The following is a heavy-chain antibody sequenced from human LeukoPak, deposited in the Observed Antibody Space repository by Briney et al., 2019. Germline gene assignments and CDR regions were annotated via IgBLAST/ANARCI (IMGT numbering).Heavy chain of an antibody. CDR3: ARGGRGHDFSPNYYYGLDV. CDR2: ISRNGGST. V-gene: IGHV3-64*01. CDR1: GFTFDSYG. Sequence: GGSLRLSCAASGFTFDSYGMHWVRQALGKGLEYVSAISRNGGSTFYANSVKVRFTISRDNSKNTLYLQMGSLRAEDTAVYYCARGGRGHDFSPNYYYGLDVWGQGTTVTVSS. J-gene: IGHJ6*02. D-gene: IGHD5-12*01.